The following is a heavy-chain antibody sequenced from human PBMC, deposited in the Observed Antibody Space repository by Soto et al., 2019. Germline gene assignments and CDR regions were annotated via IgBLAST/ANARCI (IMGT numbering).Heavy chain of an antibody. J-gene: IGHJ4*02. CDR1: GFIFSNYG. Sequence: QVQLVESGGGVVQPGTSLTLSCSASGFIFSNYGMHWVRQAPGKGLEWVSIISYDGSRKHYIDSVKGRFTISRDNSKNTQELQMNSLRAEDTAVYYCAKDIHPGRDTYHYGADYWGQGTLVAVSS. CDR2: ISYDGSRK. D-gene: IGHD5-12*01. V-gene: IGHV3-30*18. CDR3: AKDIHPGRDTYHYGADY.